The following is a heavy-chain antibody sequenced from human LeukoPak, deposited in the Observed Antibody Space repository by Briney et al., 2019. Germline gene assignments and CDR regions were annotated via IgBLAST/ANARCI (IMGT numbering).Heavy chain of an antibody. CDR3: ATLVPAARWFDP. V-gene: IGHV1-69*13. Sequence: SVKVSCKASGGTFSSYAISWVRQAPGQGLEWMGGIIPIFGTANYEQKFQGRVTITADESTSTAYMELSSLRSEDTAVYYCATLVPAARWFDPWGQGTLVTVSS. J-gene: IGHJ5*02. CDR2: IIPIFGTA. CDR1: GGTFSSYA. D-gene: IGHD2-2*01.